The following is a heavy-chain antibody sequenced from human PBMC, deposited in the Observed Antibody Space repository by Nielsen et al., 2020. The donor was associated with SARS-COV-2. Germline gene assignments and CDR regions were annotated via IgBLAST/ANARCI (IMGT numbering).Heavy chain of an antibody. CDR3: ARDVEYNDILTGSYSRAFDL. V-gene: IGHV3-48*04. Sequence: GGSLRLSCAASGFTFSSYSMNWVRQAPGKGLEWVSYISSSGSTIYYADSVKGRFTISRDNAKNTLYLQMNSPRAEDTAVYYCARDVEYNDILTGSYSRAFDLWGQGTMVTVSS. CDR2: ISSSGSTI. D-gene: IGHD3-9*01. CDR1: GFTFSSYS. J-gene: IGHJ3*01.